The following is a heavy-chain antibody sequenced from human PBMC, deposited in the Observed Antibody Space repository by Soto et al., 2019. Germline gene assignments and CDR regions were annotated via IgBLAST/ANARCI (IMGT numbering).Heavy chain of an antibody. J-gene: IGHJ4*02. CDR3: ARDPNWNYYFDY. V-gene: IGHV3-11*01. Sequence: GGSLRLSCAASGFTFSDYYMSWIRQAPGKGLEWVSYISSSGSTIYYADSVKGRFTVSRDNAKNSLYLQMNSLRAEDTAVYYCARDPNWNYYFDYWGQGTLVTVSS. CDR2: ISSSGSTI. D-gene: IGHD1-7*01. CDR1: GFTFSDYY.